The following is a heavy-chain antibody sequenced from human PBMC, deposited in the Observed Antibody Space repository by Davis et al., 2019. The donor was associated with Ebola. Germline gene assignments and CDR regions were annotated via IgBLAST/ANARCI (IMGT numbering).Heavy chain of an antibody. J-gene: IGHJ4*02. D-gene: IGHD1-26*01. Sequence: GGSLRLSCAASGFTFSSISMSWVRQAPGKGLEWVATIKQDGSEKYYVDSVKGRFTISRDNAKNTLYLQMNNLRVEDTAVYYCATLPGYYWGQGTLVTVSS. CDR2: IKQDGSEK. CDR1: GFTFSSIS. V-gene: IGHV3-7*01. CDR3: ATLPGYY.